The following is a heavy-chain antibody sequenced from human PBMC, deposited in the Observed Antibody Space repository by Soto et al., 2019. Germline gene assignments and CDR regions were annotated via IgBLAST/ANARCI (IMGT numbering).Heavy chain of an antibody. CDR1: GFIFSNYE. J-gene: IGHJ5*01. Sequence: EVQLVESGGGLVQPGGSLRLSCAASGFIFSNYEMNWVRQAPGKGLQWVSFISPTGNKIHYGESVKGRFTISRDNAKNSVFLQMNSLTAEDTAVYFCARSFPRFSAPDSWGQGTLVTVAS. D-gene: IGHD2-15*01. V-gene: IGHV3-48*03. CDR3: ARSFPRFSAPDS. CDR2: ISPTGNKI.